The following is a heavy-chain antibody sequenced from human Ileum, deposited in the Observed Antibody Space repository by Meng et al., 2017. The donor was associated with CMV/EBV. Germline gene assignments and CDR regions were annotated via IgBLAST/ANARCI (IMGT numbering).Heavy chain of an antibody. CDR2: ISYDGSNK. CDR1: GFTFSRYA. J-gene: IGHJ4*02. CDR3: ARVLLIPEATFDY. D-gene: IGHD2-15*01. V-gene: IGHV3-30-3*01. Sequence: ASGFTFSRYAIHWVRQAPGKGLEWVAVISYDGSNKFYADSVKGRFTISRDNSKNTLYLQMNSLRTEDTAVYYCARVLLIPEATFDYWGQGTLVTVSS.